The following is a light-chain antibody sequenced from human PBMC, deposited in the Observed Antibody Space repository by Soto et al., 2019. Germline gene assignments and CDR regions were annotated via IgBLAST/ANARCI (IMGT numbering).Light chain of an antibody. CDR3: TSYTSSRTVL. CDR2: EVS. Sequence: QSVLTQPPSVSGSPGQSVTISCTGTSSDVGNYDRVSWYQQPPGTAPKLVIYEVSNRPSGVPDRFSGSKSGNTASLTISGLQTEDEGDYFCTSYTSSRTVLFGGGTKVTV. V-gene: IGLV2-18*02. CDR1: SSDVGNYDR. J-gene: IGLJ2*01.